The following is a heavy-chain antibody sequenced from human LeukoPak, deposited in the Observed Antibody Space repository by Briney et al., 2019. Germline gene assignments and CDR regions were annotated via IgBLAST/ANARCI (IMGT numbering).Heavy chain of an antibody. CDR1: GYTFTSYG. CDR3: ARCYPPRSSIRPIYYYYYGMDV. D-gene: IGHD3-16*02. J-gene: IGHJ6*02. Sequence: ASVKVSCKASGYTFTSYGISWVRQAPGQGLEWMGWISAYNGNTNYAQKLQGRVTMTTDTSTSTAYMELRSLRSDDTAVYYCARCYPPRSSIRPIYYYYYGMDVWGQGTTVTVSS. CDR2: ISAYNGNT. V-gene: IGHV1-18*01.